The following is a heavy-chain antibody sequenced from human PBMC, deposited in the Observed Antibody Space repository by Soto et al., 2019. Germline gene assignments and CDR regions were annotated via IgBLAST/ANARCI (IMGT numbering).Heavy chain of an antibody. CDR3: ARGGELAGWMPFDS. J-gene: IGHJ4*02. CDR2: IIPLFGTT. V-gene: IGHV1-69*01. D-gene: IGHD6-19*01. CDR1: GGTFNTYG. Sequence: QVHLVQSGAEVKKPGSSVKVSCRASGGTFNTYGFNWVRQAPGQGLEWMGGIIPLFGTTTYAQNFQGRVTITADQPPTTAYMAMSCLTVEGTAVYFWARGGELAGWMPFDSWGQGTLVTVAS.